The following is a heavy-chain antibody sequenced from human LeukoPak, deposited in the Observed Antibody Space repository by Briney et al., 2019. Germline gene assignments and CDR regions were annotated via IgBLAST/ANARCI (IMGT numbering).Heavy chain of an antibody. Sequence: SQTLSLTFAISGDSVSSNSAAWNWIRQSPSRGLEWLGSTYYRSKWYNDYAVSVKSRITINPDTSKNQFSLQLNSVTPEDTAVYYCAQSGYSSSSFDYWGQGTLVTVSS. D-gene: IGHD6-6*01. CDR2: TYYRSKWYN. CDR3: AQSGYSSSSFDY. CDR1: GDSVSSNSAA. V-gene: IGHV6-1*01. J-gene: IGHJ4*02.